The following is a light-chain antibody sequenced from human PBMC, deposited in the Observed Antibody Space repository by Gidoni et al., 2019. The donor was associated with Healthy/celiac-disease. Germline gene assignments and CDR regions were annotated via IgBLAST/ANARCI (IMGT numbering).Light chain of an antibody. Sequence: DIVMTQSPDSLAVSLGERATINCKSSQSVLYSSNNKNYLAWYQQKPGQHPKLLISWASTRESGVPDRFSGSGSGTDFTLTISSLQAEDVAFYYCQQYYSTPDTFGQGTKLEIK. CDR3: QQYYSTPDT. CDR1: QSVLYSSNNKNY. CDR2: WAS. J-gene: IGKJ2*01. V-gene: IGKV4-1*01.